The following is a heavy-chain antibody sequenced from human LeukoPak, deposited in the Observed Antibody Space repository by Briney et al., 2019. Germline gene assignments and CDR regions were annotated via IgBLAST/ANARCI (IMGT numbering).Heavy chain of an antibody. Sequence: SETLSLTCTVSGGSISSYYWSWIRRPPGKGLEWIGYIYYSGSTNYNPSLKSRVTISVDTSKNQFSLKLSSVTAADTAVYYCARVRPIWDGSGSYRLFDPWGQGTLVTLSS. CDR3: ARVRPIWDGSGSYRLFDP. CDR2: IYYSGST. CDR1: GGSISSYY. J-gene: IGHJ5*02. V-gene: IGHV4-59*01. D-gene: IGHD3-10*01.